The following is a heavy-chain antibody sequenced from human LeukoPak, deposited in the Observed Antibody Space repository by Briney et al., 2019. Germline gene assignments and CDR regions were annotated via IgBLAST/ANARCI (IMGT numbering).Heavy chain of an antibody. CDR3: AREVGLWCGELLSGYYYYMDV. CDR2: IILIIVTA. D-gene: IGHD3-10*01. CDR1: DRSFRSYA. V-gene: IGHV1-69*05. J-gene: IGHJ6*03. Sequence: SVKDSCKALDRSFRSYAISWVRQAPGQGLEWMGRIILIIVTADYAQKFQGRVAITTDGSTSTAYMELSSLRSEDTAVYYCAREVGLWCGELLSGYYYYMDVWGKGTTVTVSS.